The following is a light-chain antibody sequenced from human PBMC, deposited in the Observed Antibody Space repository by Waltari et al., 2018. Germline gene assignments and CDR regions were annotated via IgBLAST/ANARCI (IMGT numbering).Light chain of an antibody. CDR2: GTS. V-gene: IGKV3-20*01. Sequence: EIVLTQSPGTLSLSPGERATLSCRASQSVTSISLTWYQQKLGQGPRLLIYGTSSRATGIPDRLSGSGSGTDLTLTISRLEPEDLAVYYCQQYDGEVVTFGGGTKVEI. CDR3: QQYDGEVVT. CDR1: QSVTSIS. J-gene: IGKJ4*01.